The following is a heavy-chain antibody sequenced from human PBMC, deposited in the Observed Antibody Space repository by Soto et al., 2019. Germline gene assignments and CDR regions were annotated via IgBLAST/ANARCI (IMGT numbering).Heavy chain of an antibody. D-gene: IGHD4-17*01. Sequence: PGGSLRLSCAASGLTFSNYWIHWVRQAPGKGLVWVSRIKGDEITTNYADSVKGRFTISRDNAKNTVFLQMHSLRAEDTALYYCARGLYGAYGQDFWGQGTLVTVSS. CDR3: ARGLYGAYGQDF. V-gene: IGHV3-74*01. J-gene: IGHJ4*02. CDR1: GLTFSNYW. CDR2: IKGDEITT.